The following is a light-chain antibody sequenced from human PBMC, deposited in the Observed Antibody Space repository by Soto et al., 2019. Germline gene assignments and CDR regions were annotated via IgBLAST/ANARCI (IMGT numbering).Light chain of an antibody. CDR1: QSVSSN. Sequence: EIVMTQSPATLSVSPRERATLSCRASQSVSSNLAWYQQKPGQAPRLLIYAASTRATGIPARFSGSGSGTEFTLTISSLQSEDFAVYYCQHYNNWPPWTFGQGTKVEIK. CDR3: QHYNNWPPWT. J-gene: IGKJ1*01. CDR2: AAS. V-gene: IGKV3-15*01.